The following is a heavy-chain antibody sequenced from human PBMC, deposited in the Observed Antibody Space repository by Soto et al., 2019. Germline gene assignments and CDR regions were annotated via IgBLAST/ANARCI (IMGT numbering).Heavy chain of an antibody. CDR1: GYTFTSYG. CDR2: ISAYNGNT. CDR3: ARAMVRLFGSGSSRPYGLDV. Sequence: ASVKVSCKASGYTFTSYGISWVRQAPGQRLEWMGWISAYNGNTNYAQKLQGRVMMTTDTSTTTVHMELRSLRSDDTAVYYCARAMVRLFGSGSSRPYGLDVWGQGTTVTVSS. J-gene: IGHJ6*02. V-gene: IGHV1-18*01. D-gene: IGHD3-10*01.